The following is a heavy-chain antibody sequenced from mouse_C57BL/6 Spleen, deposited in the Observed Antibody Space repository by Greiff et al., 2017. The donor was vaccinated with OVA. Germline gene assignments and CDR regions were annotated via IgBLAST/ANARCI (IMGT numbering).Heavy chain of an antibody. CDR2: IHPNSGST. Sequence: QVQLQQPGAELVKPGASVKLSCKASGYTFTSYWMHWVKQRPGQGLEWIGMIHPNSGSTNYNEKFKSKATLTVDKSSSTAYMQLSSLTSEDSAVYYCARGNYYGSSPYYAKDYWGQGTSVTVSS. CDR1: GYTFTSYW. V-gene: IGHV1-64*01. J-gene: IGHJ4*01. D-gene: IGHD1-1*01. CDR3: ARGNYYGSSPYYAKDY.